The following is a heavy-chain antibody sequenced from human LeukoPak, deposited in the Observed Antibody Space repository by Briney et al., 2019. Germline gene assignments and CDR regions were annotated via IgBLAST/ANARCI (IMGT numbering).Heavy chain of an antibody. CDR2: IYYSGST. CDR1: GGSISSGGYY. D-gene: IGHD5-18*01. Sequence: SQTLSLTCTVSGGSISSGGYYWSWIRQHPGKGLEWIGYIYYSGSTYYNPSLKSRVTISVDTSKNQFSLKLSSVTAADTAVYYCARVDTAMVGDYYGMDVWGQGTTVTVSS. V-gene: IGHV4-31*03. CDR3: ARVDTAMVGDYYGMDV. J-gene: IGHJ6*02.